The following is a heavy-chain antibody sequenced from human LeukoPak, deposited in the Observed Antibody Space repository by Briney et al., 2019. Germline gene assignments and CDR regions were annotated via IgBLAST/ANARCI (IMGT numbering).Heavy chain of an antibody. Sequence: PGGSLRLSCAASGFTFSSYEMNWVRQAPGKGLKWVSYISSSGSIIYYADPVKGRFTISRDKAKISLYLQMNRLRVEVTAVYYCARGLAPYYGGSGYYCRPRAIDVWGQGTMVTVSS. CDR3: ARGLAPYYGGSGYYCRPRAIDV. J-gene: IGHJ3*01. V-gene: IGHV3-48*03. D-gene: IGHD3-22*01. CDR2: ISSSGSII. CDR1: GFTFSSYE.